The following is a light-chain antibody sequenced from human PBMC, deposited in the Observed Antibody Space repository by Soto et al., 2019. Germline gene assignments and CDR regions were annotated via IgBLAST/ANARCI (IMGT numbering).Light chain of an antibody. CDR2: AAS. CDR3: QQSYSNPLT. J-gene: IGKJ1*01. V-gene: IGKV1-39*01. Sequence: IQMTQSPSSLSASVGDSVTVTCRASQSISNYLSWYQQTPVKAPKLLIYAASRLQSGVPSRFSGSGSGTDFTLTISSLQPEDFATYYCQQSYSNPLTFGQGTKVEIK. CDR1: QSISNY.